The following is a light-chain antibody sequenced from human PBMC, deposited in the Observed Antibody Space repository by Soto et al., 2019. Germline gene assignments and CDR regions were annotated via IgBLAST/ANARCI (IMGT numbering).Light chain of an antibody. CDR2: GVS. Sequence: EIVLTQSPGTLSLSPGERATLSCRASQSVSSYLAWYQQKPGQAPRLLIYGVSSRATGIPDRFSGSGSGTDFTLTISRLEPEDFAVYYCQQYGSSPLTFGQGTKV. CDR1: QSVSSY. CDR3: QQYGSSPLT. J-gene: IGKJ1*01. V-gene: IGKV3-20*01.